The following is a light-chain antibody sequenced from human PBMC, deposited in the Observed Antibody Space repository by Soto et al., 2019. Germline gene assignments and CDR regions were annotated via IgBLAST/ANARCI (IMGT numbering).Light chain of an antibody. CDR1: QSLHGSNGYIY. CDR3: VHAPQIPPHT. Sequence: DIVMTQSPLSLPVTPGEPASVSCRSSQSLHGSNGYIYLDWYLQRPGQSPQLLIYLASYRASGVPDRFSGSGSGTDFTLRISRVEAEDVGVYYCVHAPQIPPHTFGQGTKLEIK. CDR2: LAS. V-gene: IGKV2-28*01. J-gene: IGKJ2*01.